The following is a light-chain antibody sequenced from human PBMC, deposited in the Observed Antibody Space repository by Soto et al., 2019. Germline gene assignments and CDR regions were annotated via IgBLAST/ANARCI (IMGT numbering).Light chain of an antibody. Sequence: SVLTQPPSVSAAPGQKIIISCSGSSSNLGTYYVSWYHQLPGTAPKVLIYDNSRRPSGIPDRFSGSKSGTSATLGITGFQTGDEADYYCGSWDSSLSAYVFGTGTKVTVL. CDR2: DNS. CDR1: SSNLGTYY. CDR3: GSWDSSLSAYV. J-gene: IGLJ1*01. V-gene: IGLV1-51*01.